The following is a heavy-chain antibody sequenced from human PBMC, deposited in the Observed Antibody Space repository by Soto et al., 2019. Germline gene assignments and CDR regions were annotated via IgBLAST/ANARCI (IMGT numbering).Heavy chain of an antibody. D-gene: IGHD6-19*01. J-gene: IGHJ6*02. CDR3: ARLPGPLVAVLYLDPVDGREPVSDADV. V-gene: IGHV3-30-3*01. Sequence: QMQLVESGGGVVQPGRSLRLSCAASGFTFSSYPMHWVRQAPGKGLEWVAVISFDGSKKYYADSVKGRFFISKDNSKNRLSLQMNSLRGEDSAVYYCARLPGPLVAVLYLDPVDGREPVSDADVWGQGTAVTVSS. CDR2: ISFDGSKK. CDR1: GFTFSSYP.